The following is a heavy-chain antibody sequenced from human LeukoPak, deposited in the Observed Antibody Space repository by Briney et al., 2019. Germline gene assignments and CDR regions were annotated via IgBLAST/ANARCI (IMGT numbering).Heavy chain of an antibody. Sequence: ASVKVSCKASGYTFTSYGISWVRQAPGQGLEWMGWISAYNGNTNYAQKFQGRVTMTRDTSTSTVYMELSSLRSEDTAVYYCAGESIAAAEGKLDYWGQGTLVTVSS. CDR2: ISAYNGNT. V-gene: IGHV1-18*01. J-gene: IGHJ4*02. CDR1: GYTFTSYG. D-gene: IGHD6-13*01. CDR3: AGESIAAAEGKLDY.